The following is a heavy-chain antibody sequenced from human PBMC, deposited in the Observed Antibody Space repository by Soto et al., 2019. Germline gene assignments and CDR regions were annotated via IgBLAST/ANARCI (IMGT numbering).Heavy chain of an antibody. Sequence: LQTLSVTWTVSGGSTSKYYWIGTRHPPGKGLEWIGCIFYSGSTNYSPSLRSRVTISVDTSKNQFSLELSSVTAADTAVYYCARDGKVSGSATHWFDPWGQGTLVTVS. J-gene: IGHJ5*02. CDR2: IFYSGST. V-gene: IGHV4-59*01. D-gene: IGHD1-26*01. CDR3: ARDGKVSGSATHWFDP. CDR1: GGSTSKYY.